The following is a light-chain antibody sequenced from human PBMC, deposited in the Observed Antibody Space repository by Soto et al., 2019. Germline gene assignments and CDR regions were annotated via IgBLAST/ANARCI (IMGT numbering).Light chain of an antibody. Sequence: QSVLTQPPSVSGAPGQRATISCTGSSSNIGAGYDVHWYQQLPGTAPKLLIYGNSNRPSGVPDRFSASKSGTSASLAITGLQAEDEADYYCQSYDSSLSRYVFGTGTKVTVL. CDR1: SSNIGAGYD. CDR3: QSYDSSLSRYV. J-gene: IGLJ1*01. CDR2: GNS. V-gene: IGLV1-40*01.